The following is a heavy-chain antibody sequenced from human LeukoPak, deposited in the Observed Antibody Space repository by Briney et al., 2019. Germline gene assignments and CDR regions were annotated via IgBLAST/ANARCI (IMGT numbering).Heavy chain of an antibody. CDR1: GYSFTTYW. D-gene: IGHD5-18*01. V-gene: IGHV5-51*01. J-gene: IGHJ4*02. CDR3: ARQTAMGRSLDY. Sequence: GESLNISCKASGYSFTTYWIGWVRQMPGKGLEWMGIIDTSYSDTRYTPSLQGQVTISADKSLTTAYLQWNSLKASDSALYYCARQTAMGRSLDYWGQGTLVTVSS. CDR2: IDTSYSDT.